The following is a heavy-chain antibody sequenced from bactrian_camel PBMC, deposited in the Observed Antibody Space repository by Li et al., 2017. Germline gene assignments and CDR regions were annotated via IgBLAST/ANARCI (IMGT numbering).Heavy chain of an antibody. CDR1: GYRYSTAT. CDR3: KTGCWVRGIYY. D-gene: IGHD1*01. J-gene: IGHJ4*01. V-gene: IGHV3S53*01. Sequence: HVQLVESGGGLVQTGESLRLSCAGSGYRYSTATMAWFRQAPGKEREGVAAIWPGDTRKYYADSVKGRFTISQDSAKNTVCLQMDSLKPEDTAMYYCKTGCWVRGIYYWGQGTQVTVS. CDR2: IWPGDTRK.